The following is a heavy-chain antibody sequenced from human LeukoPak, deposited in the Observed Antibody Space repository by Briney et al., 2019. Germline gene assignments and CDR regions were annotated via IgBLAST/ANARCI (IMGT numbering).Heavy chain of an antibody. V-gene: IGHV3-33*01. CDR2: IWHDGSDE. D-gene: IGHD6-19*01. J-gene: IGHJ4*02. Sequence: PGGSLRLSCAASGFNFNTYGMHWVRQTPGKGLEWVAVIWHDGSDEYYADSVKGRFTISRDNSKSLVYLQMDSLRAEDTAVYYCARGVGYHYSSGWYFDYWGQGTLVNVSS. CDR3: ARGVGYHYSSGWYFDY. CDR1: GFNFNTYG.